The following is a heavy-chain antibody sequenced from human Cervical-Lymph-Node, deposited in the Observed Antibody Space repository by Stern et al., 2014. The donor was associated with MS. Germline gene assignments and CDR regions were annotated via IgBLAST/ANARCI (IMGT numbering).Heavy chain of an antibody. J-gene: IGHJ5*02. D-gene: IGHD4-17*01. V-gene: IGHV3-21*04. Sequence: EVQLVESGGGLVKPGGSLRLSCAASGFTFTTYPMNWVRQAPGQGLAWVASISGSTRYIFDAASVKGRFTISRDNARNSVFLQMRSLRAADTAVYYCAREGATVTLNYFDPWGQGTLVTVSS. CDR3: AREGATVTLNYFDP. CDR1: GFTFTTYP. CDR2: ISGSTRYI.